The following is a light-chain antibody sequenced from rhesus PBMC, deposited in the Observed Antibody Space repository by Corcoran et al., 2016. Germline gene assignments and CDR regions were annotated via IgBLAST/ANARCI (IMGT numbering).Light chain of an antibody. CDR3: QQDYSWPLT. Sequence: EIVMTQSPATLSLSPGERATLSCRASQSVSSSLAWYQPKPGQAPKHPIYGASSRAPGIPDRFSGRWSGTEFTLTSSSLEPEDVGVYYCQQDYSWPLTFGGGTKVELK. J-gene: IGKJ4*01. V-gene: IGKV3-42*01. CDR1: QSVSSS. CDR2: GAS.